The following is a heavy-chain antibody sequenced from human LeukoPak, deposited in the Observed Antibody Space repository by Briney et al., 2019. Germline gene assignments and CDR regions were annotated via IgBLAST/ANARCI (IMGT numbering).Heavy chain of an antibody. D-gene: IGHD6-19*01. V-gene: IGHV4-61*05. CDR3: ARYSSGWYEGGWFDP. J-gene: IGHJ5*02. Sequence: SETLSLTCTVSGGSISSSSYYWGWIRQPPGKGLEWIGYIYYSGSTNYNPSLKSRVTISVDTSKNQFSLKLSSVTAADTAVYYCARYSSGWYEGGWFDPWGQGTLVTVSS. CDR1: GGSISSSSYY. CDR2: IYYSGST.